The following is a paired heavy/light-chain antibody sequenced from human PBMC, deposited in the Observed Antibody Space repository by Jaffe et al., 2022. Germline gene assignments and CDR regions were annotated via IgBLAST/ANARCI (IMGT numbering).Heavy chain of an antibody. V-gene: IGHV3-30*02. CDR3: VRDGLGGSDY. Sequence: QVHLVESGGGVVQPGGSLRLSCEASGFSFSAYGMHWVRQAPGKGLEWMAYLGPGGGEKYYADSVKGRFTISSDNSRNSLYLQMNTLRRADTAVYYCVRDGLGGSDYWGQGTLVTVSA. J-gene: IGHJ4*02. D-gene: IGHD2-15*01. CDR1: GFSFSAYG. CDR2: LGPGGGEK.
Light chain of an antibody. Sequence: DFQMTQSPSSVSASVGDRVTITCRASQHINNWLAWYQQKPGSAPKLLIHDAFSLQTGVPSRFSGSGSGTEFRLTISGLQPEDFATYYCQQVNRFFPLTFGGGTRVEV. J-gene: IGKJ4*01. CDR3: QQVNRFFPLT. CDR2: DAF. V-gene: IGKV1-12*01. CDR1: QHINNW.